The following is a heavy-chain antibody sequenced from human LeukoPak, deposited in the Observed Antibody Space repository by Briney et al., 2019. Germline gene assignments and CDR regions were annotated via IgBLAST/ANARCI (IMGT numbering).Heavy chain of an antibody. J-gene: IGHJ3*02. Sequence: GGSLRLSCAASGFTFSSYAMSWVRQAPGKGLEWVSAISGGGGSTYYADSVKGRFTISRDNSKNTLYLQMNSLRAEDTAVYYCAKATITVIVVVVADAFDIWGQGTMVTVSS. V-gene: IGHV3-23*01. CDR3: AKATITVIVVVVADAFDI. CDR1: GFTFSSYA. D-gene: IGHD3-22*01. CDR2: ISGGGGST.